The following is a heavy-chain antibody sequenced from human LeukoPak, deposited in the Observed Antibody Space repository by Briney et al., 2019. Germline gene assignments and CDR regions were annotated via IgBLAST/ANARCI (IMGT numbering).Heavy chain of an antibody. D-gene: IGHD3-10*01. Sequence: SETLSLTCTVSGYSISSGYYWGWIRPPPGKGLEWIGSIYHSGSTYYNPSLKSRVTISVDTSKNQFSLKLSSVTAADTAVYYCARESVHPLWFGELSWGQGTLVTVSS. CDR1: GYSISSGYY. CDR2: IYHSGST. V-gene: IGHV4-38-2*02. CDR3: ARESVHPLWFGELS. J-gene: IGHJ4*02.